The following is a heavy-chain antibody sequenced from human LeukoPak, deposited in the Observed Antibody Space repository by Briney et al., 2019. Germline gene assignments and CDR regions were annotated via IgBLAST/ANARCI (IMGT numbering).Heavy chain of an antibody. CDR3: ARDSPYYYGSGSYQENWFDP. J-gene: IGHJ5*02. D-gene: IGHD3-10*01. V-gene: IGHV1-18*01. Sequence: GASVKVSCKASVYTFTSYGISWVRQAPGQGLEWMGWISAYNGNTNYAQKLQGRVTMTTDTSKSTAYMELRSLRSDDTAVYYCARDSPYYYGSGSYQENWFDPWGQGTLVTVSS. CDR2: ISAYNGNT. CDR1: VYTFTSYG.